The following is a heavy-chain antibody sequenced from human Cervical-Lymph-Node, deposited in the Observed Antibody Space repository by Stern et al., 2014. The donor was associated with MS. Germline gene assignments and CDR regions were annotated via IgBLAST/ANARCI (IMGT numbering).Heavy chain of an antibody. CDR2: IYNSGST. V-gene: IGHV4-4*02. CDR1: GGSISSSNW. D-gene: IGHD5-24*01. CDR3: ARGLVGYKSFYYFDY. J-gene: IGHJ4*02. Sequence: QVQLQESGPGLVKPSGTLSLTCAVSGGSISSSNWWGWVSQPPGKGMEWIGEIYNSGSTNYNQSPMSRVTISVDKSKTQFSLKLSSVTAADTAVYYCARGLVGYKSFYYFDYWGQGTLVTVSS.